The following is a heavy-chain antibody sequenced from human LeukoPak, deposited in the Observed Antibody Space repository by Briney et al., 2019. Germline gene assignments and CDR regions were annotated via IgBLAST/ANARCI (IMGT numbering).Heavy chain of an antibody. CDR3: ARHETGEAFDY. J-gene: IGHJ4*02. CDR2: IYPADSDT. Sequence: GESLKISCKGSGYSFSSYWIAWVRQMPGKGLEWMGIIYPADSDTRYSPSFQGQVTISADKSITTAYLQWSSLKASDTAMYYCARHETGEAFDYWGQGILVTVST. CDR1: GYSFSSYW. V-gene: IGHV5-51*01. D-gene: IGHD3-16*01.